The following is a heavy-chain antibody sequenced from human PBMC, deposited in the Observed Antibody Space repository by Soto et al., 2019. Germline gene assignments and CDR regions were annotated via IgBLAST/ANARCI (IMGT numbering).Heavy chain of an antibody. D-gene: IGHD6-19*01. J-gene: IGHJ6*02. CDR2: ISYDGSNK. V-gene: IGHV3-30-3*01. CDR3: ARDHSSGWLYYYYYYGMDV. Sequence: GGSLRLSCAASGFTFSSYAMHWVRRAPGKGLEWVAVISYDGSNKYYADSVKGRFTISRDNSKNTLYLQMNSLRAEDTAVYYCARDHSSGWLYYYYYYGMDVWGQGTTVTVSS. CDR1: GFTFSSYA.